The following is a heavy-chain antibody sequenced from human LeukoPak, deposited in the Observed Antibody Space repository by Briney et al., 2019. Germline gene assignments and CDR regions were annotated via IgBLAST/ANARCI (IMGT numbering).Heavy chain of an antibody. D-gene: IGHD5-18*01. CDR1: GGSISSRSYY. CDR2: SYYSGSS. V-gene: IGHV4-39*01. J-gene: IGHJ4*02. CDR3: ASQRGYNYGYVDY. Sequence: SETLSLTCTVSGGSISSRSYYWGWIRQPPGKGLEWIGSSYYSGSSYYNPSLKSRVTIFVDTSKNQFSLKLSSVTAAATAAYYCASQRGYNYGYVDYWGQGTLVTVSS.